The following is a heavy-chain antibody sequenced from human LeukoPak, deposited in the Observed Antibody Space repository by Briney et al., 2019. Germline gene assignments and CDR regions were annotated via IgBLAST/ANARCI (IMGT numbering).Heavy chain of an antibody. Sequence: GGSLRLSCAASGFTFSSYAMSWVRQAPGKGLEWVSGISWNSGSIGYADSVKGRFTISRDNAKNSLYLQMNSLRAEDTALYYCAKGGYSYGRDAFDIWGQGTMVTVSS. CDR1: GFTFSSYA. V-gene: IGHV3-9*01. CDR2: ISWNSGSI. D-gene: IGHD5-18*01. CDR3: AKGGYSYGRDAFDI. J-gene: IGHJ3*02.